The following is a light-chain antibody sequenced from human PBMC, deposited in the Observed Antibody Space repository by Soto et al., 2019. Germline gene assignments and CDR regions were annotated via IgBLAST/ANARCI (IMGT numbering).Light chain of an antibody. V-gene: IGLV2-8*01. Sequence: QSALTQPPSASGSPGQSVTISCTGTSSDVGGYNYVSWYQQHPGKAPRLVIYEVGKRPSEVPDRFSGSKSGSTASLTVSGLQADDEADYYCSSYAGSNTYVFGTGTKLTVL. CDR1: SSDVGGYNY. J-gene: IGLJ1*01. CDR2: EVG. CDR3: SSYAGSNTYV.